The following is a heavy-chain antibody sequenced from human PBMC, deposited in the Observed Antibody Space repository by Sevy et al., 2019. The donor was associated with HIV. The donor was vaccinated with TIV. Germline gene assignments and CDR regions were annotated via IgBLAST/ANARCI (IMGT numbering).Heavy chain of an antibody. Sequence: RGSLRLSCAASGFTVSSNYMSRVRQAPGKGLEWVSVIYSGGSTYYADSVKGRFTISRDNSKNTLYLQMNSLRAEDTAVYYCARGIPGRHPGLGYWGQGTLVTVSS. J-gene: IGHJ4*02. CDR2: IYSGGST. CDR1: GFTVSSNY. CDR3: ARGIPGRHPGLGY. V-gene: IGHV3-53*01. D-gene: IGHD7-27*01.